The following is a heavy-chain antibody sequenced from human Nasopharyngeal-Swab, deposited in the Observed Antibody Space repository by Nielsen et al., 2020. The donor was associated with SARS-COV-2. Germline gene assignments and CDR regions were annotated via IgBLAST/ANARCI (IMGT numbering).Heavy chain of an antibody. V-gene: IGHV4-38-2*02. CDR1: GYSISSGYY. D-gene: IGHD7-27*01. CDR3: ARGGTGDVYYYYYMDV. J-gene: IGHJ6*03. Sequence: GSLRLSCTVSGYSISSGYYWGWIRQPPGKGLEWIGSIYHSGSTYYNPSLKSRVTISVDTSKNQFSLKLSSVTAADTAVYYCARGGTGDVYYYYYMDVWGKGTTVTVSS. CDR2: IYHSGST.